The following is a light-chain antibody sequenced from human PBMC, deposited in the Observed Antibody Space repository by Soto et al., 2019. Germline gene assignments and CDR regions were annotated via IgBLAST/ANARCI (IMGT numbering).Light chain of an antibody. V-gene: IGKV1-27*01. J-gene: IGKJ1*01. CDR1: QGIGNS. CDR3: QKYDSAPT. Sequence: DIQMTQSPSSLSASVGDRVTITCRPSQGIGNSLAWYQQKPGTVPQLLIHTASTLQSGVPSRFSGSGSRKDFTLTISSLQPEVVATYYWQKYDSAPTFGPGTKVEIK. CDR2: TAS.